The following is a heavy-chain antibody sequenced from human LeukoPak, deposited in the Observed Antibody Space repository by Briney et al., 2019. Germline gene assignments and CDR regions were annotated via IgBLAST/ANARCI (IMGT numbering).Heavy chain of an antibody. J-gene: IGHJ4*02. D-gene: IGHD3-10*01. Sequence: SETLSLTCTVSGDSISSGDYYWSWIRQPPGKGLEWIGYIYYSGSTYYNPSLKSRVTVSVDTSKNQFSLKLTSVTAADTAVYYCARDGYYTSGSHTAYFDYWGQGTLVTVSS. V-gene: IGHV4-30-4*02. CDR2: IYYSGST. CDR1: GDSISSGDYY. CDR3: ARDGYYTSGSHTAYFDY.